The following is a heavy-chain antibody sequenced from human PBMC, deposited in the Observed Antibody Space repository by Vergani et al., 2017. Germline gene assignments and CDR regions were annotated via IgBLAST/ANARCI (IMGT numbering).Heavy chain of an antibody. J-gene: IGHJ4*02. CDR1: GFTFDDYA. D-gene: IGHD6-13*01. Sequence: EVRLVESGGRLVQPGRSLRLSCAASGFTFDDYAMHWVRQIPGKGLEWVSGISWSSDSIGYADSVKGRFSISRDNARNSLYLQMNSLKTEDTAVYYCAKDAPFLVLAAAGAGYFDYWGQGTLVTVSS. CDR3: AKDAPFLVLAAAGAGYFDY. V-gene: IGHV3-9*01. CDR2: ISWSSDSI.